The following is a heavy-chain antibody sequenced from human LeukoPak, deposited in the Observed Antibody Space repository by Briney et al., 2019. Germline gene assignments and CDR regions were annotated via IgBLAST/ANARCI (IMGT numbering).Heavy chain of an antibody. D-gene: IGHD3-16*01. J-gene: IGHJ4*02. Sequence: TSETLSLTCTVSGGSLSSYYWTWIRQPPGEGLEWIGYIYYSGSTNYNPSLKSRVTISVDTSKNQFSLKLSSVTAADTAVYYCARETPMITFGGVNSSPFDYWGQGTLVTVSS. CDR3: ARETPMITFGGVNSSPFDY. CDR2: IYYSGST. CDR1: GGSLSSYY. V-gene: IGHV4-59*01.